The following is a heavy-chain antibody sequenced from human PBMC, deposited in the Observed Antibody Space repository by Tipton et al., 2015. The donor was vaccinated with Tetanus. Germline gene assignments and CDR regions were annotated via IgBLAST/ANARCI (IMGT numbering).Heavy chain of an antibody. CDR3: ARTTRRWLHPDY. J-gene: IGHJ4*02. V-gene: IGHV4-59*01. D-gene: IGHD5-24*01. Sequence: TLSLTCSVSGASIRSYYWNWIRQVPGKGLEWIGYTHHSGNTKYNPSLSGRVTTSVDTSKNQFSLKISSLTAADTAVYYCARTTRRWLHPDYWGQGTLVTVSS. CDR1: GASIRSYY. CDR2: THHSGNT.